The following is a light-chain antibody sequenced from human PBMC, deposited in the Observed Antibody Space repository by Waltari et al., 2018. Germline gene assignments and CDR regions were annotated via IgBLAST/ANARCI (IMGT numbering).Light chain of an antibody. J-gene: IGKJ4*01. CDR3: QQADSLPLT. V-gene: IGKV1D-12*01. CDR1: QRITSW. CDR2: AAS. Sequence: DTQMTQSPSSVSSSVGDQVTTTCRASQRITSWLAWYQQKPGKAPNLLIYAASSLQSGVPSRFSGSGSGADFTLTISSLQPEDFATYYCQQADSLPLTFGGGTKVEIK.